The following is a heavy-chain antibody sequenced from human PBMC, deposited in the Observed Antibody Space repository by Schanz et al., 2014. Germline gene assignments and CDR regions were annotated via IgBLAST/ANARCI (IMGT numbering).Heavy chain of an antibody. CDR2: MYHSGSS. V-gene: IGHV4-59*11. CDR3: ARVGGGILTSWYSLDS. J-gene: IGHJ4*03. D-gene: IGHD2-8*02. CDR1: GGSISSHF. Sequence: QVQLQESGPGLVKPSETLSLTCTVSGGSISSHFWSWIRQPPGKGLEWIGYMYHSGSSNYNPSLKSRVTISVDTSKNQFSLKMTSLTAADTAVYFCARVGGGILTSWYSLDSWGQGTAVTVSS.